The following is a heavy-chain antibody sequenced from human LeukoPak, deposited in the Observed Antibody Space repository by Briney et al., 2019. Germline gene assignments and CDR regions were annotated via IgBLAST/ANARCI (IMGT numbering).Heavy chain of an antibody. CDR3: ARVSSGWYYFDY. D-gene: IGHD6-19*01. J-gene: IGHJ4*02. Sequence: SETLSLTCTVSGGSVSSYYWSWIRQPPGKGLEWIGYIHTSGSTNYNPSLKSRVTISVDTSKNQFSLKLSSVTAADTAVYYCARVSSGWYYFDYWGQGTLVTVSS. CDR2: IHTSGST. V-gene: IGHV4-59*02. CDR1: GGSVSSYY.